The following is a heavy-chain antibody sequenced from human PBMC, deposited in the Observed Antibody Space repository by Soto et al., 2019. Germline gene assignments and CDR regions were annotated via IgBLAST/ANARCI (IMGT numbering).Heavy chain of an antibody. V-gene: IGHV4-31*03. CDR2: INHSGST. CDR3: ARVRGILVNYFDY. Sequence: QVQLQESGPGLVKPSQTLSLTCTVSGGSISSGGYYWSWIRQHPGKGLEWIGEINHSGSTNYNPSLKSRVTISVDTSKNQFSLKLSSVTAADTAVYYCARVRGILVNYFDYWGQGTLVTVSS. J-gene: IGHJ4*02. CDR1: GGSISSGGYY. D-gene: IGHD3-3*01.